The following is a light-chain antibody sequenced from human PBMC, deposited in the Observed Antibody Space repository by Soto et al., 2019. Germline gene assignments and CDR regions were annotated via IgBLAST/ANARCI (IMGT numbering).Light chain of an antibody. J-gene: IGKJ4*02. CDR2: GAS. Sequence: IVLSQSLAALSLSPCIMATLSPRASPSVSGSTLSWYQQMPGQAPRLVIYGASSRATGIPDRFSGRGSGTDFTLTISRLEPEDFAVYYCQQYAGSFGGGTKLDI. V-gene: IGKV3-20*01. CDR1: PSVSGST. CDR3: QQYAGS.